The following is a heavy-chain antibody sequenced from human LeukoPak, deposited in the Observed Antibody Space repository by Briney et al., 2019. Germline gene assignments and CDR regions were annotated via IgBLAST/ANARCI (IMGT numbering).Heavy chain of an antibody. CDR3: ATSSAYYYFDFDY. CDR2: ITSRGSTI. D-gene: IGHD3-22*01. CDR1: GFTFSSYG. Sequence: PGGTLRLSCAASGFTFSSYGMNWVRQAPGKGLEWVSYITSRGSTIYYADSVKGRFTMSRDNAKNSLYLQMNSLRAEDTAVYYCATSSAYYYFDFDYWGQGTLVTVSS. V-gene: IGHV3-48*04. J-gene: IGHJ4*02.